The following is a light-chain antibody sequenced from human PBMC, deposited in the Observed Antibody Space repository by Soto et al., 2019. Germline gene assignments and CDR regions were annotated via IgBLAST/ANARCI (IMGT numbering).Light chain of an antibody. Sequence: DIQMTQSPSSLSASVGNRVTITCRASQSISSYLNWYQQKPGKAPKLLIYAASSLQSGVPSRFSGSGSGTDFTLTISSLQPEDFATYYCQQSYSTPHYTFGQGPKVDIK. CDR3: QQSYSTPHYT. J-gene: IGKJ2*01. V-gene: IGKV1-39*01. CDR2: AAS. CDR1: QSISSY.